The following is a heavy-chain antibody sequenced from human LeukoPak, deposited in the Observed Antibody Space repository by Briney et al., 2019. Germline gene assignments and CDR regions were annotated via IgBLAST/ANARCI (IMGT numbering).Heavy chain of an antibody. CDR3: AREGTGYLGV. CDR2: INPNSGGT. Sequence: ASVKVSCKASGYTFTSYDINWVRQAPGQGLEWMGWINPNSGGTNYAQKFQGRVTMTRDTSISTAYMELSRLRSDDTAVYYCAREGTGYLGVWGQGTLVTVSS. D-gene: IGHD3/OR15-3a*01. V-gene: IGHV1-2*02. J-gene: IGHJ4*02. CDR1: GYTFTSYD.